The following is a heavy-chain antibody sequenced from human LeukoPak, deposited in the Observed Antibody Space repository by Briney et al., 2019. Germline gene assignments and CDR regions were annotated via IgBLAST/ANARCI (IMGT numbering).Heavy chain of an antibody. V-gene: IGHV1-69*05. J-gene: IGHJ4*02. D-gene: IGHD3-22*01. CDR3: ARATYYYDSSGYYYPHRFDY. CDR2: IIPIFGTA. Sequence: SVKVSCKASGGTFSSYAISWVRQAPGQGLEWMGGIIPIFGTANYAQKFQGRVTITTDESTSTAYMELSSLRSEGTAVYYCARATYYYDSSGYYYPHRFDYWGQGTLVTVSS. CDR1: GGTFSSYA.